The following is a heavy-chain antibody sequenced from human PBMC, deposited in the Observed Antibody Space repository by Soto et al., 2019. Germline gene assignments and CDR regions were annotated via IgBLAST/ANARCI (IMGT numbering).Heavy chain of an antibody. CDR3: ARVLRYFDWLSYYGMDV. Sequence: PGGSLRLSCAASGFTFSSYSMNWVRQAPGKGLEWVSYISSSSSTIYYADSVKGRFTISRDNAKNSLYLQMNSLRDEDTAVYYCARVLRYFDWLSYYGMDVWGQGTTVTVSS. D-gene: IGHD3-9*01. CDR1: GFTFSSYS. V-gene: IGHV3-48*02. J-gene: IGHJ6*02. CDR2: ISSSSSTI.